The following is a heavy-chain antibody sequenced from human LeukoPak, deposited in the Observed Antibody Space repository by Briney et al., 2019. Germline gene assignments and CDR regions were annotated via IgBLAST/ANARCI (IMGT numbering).Heavy chain of an antibody. CDR2: IKQDGSEK. CDR3: ALNFGYSKYYGMDV. D-gene: IGHD6-13*01. J-gene: IGHJ6*02. Sequence: GGSLRLSCAASGFTFSSYWMSWVRQAPGKGLEWVANIKQDGSEKYYVDSVKGRFTISRDNAKNSLYLQMNSLKAEDTAVYYCALNFGYSKYYGMDVWGQGTTVTVSS. V-gene: IGHV3-7*03. CDR1: GFTFSSYW.